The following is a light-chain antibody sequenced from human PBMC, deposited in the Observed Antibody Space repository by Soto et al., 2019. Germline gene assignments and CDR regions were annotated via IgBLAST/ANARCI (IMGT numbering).Light chain of an antibody. CDR2: RSD. CDR3: AAWDDSLNAWA. J-gene: IGLJ3*02. CDR1: SSNIGRNT. Sequence: QSVLTQPPSASGTPGQRVTISCSGSSSNIGRNTVKWYRQLPGTAPKLLIGRSDQRPSGVPDRFSGSQSGTSASLAISGLQSEDEDDYNCAAWDDSLNAWAFGGGTKLTVL. V-gene: IGLV1-44*01.